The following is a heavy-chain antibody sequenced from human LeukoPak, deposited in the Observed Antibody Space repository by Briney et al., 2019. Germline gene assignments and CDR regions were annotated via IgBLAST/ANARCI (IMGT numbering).Heavy chain of an antibody. CDR2: ISYDGSNK. J-gene: IGHJ5*02. CDR1: GFTFSSYA. D-gene: IGHD3-3*01. V-gene: IGHV3-30-3*01. Sequence: GGSLRLSCAASGFTFSSYAMHWVRQAPGKGLEWVAVISYDGSNKYYADSVKGRFTISRDNSKNTLYLQMNSLRAEDTAVYYCARAGNYVLRFLEWFRGWFDPWGQGTLVTVSS. CDR3: ARAGNYVLRFLEWFRGWFDP.